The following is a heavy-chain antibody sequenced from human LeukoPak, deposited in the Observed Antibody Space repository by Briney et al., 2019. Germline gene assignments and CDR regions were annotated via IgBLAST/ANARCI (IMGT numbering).Heavy chain of an antibody. CDR3: ARVLHFDWLLYH. Sequence: PGRSLRLSCAASGFTFSSYGMHWVRQAPGKGLEWVAVISYDGSNKYYADSVKGRFAISRDNAKNSLYLQMNSLRAEDTAVYYCARVLHFDWLLYHWGQGTLVTVSS. D-gene: IGHD3-9*01. CDR2: ISYDGSNK. V-gene: IGHV3-30*03. J-gene: IGHJ4*02. CDR1: GFTFSSYG.